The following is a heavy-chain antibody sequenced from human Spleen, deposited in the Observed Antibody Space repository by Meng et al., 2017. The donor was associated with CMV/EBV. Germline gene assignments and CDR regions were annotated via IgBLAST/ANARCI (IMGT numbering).Heavy chain of an antibody. CDR3: AKYDSSGYYN. D-gene: IGHD3-22*01. CDR2: IYYSGST. Sequence: LPCPVSGGSISSAGYYWSWIRQHPGKGLEWIGYIYYSGSTFYNPSLKSRLTISVDTSKNQFSLKLSSVTAADTAVYYCAKYDSSGYYNWGQGTLVTVSS. J-gene: IGHJ4*02. CDR1: GGSISSAGYY. V-gene: IGHV4-31*03.